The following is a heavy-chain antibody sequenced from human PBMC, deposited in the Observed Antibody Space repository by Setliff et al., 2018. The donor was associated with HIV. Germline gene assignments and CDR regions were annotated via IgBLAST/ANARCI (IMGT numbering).Heavy chain of an antibody. Sequence: PSETLSLTCAVYNVAISSNSYYWGWIRQPPGKGLEWIGSISQSGTTYYSPSLKNRVTISVDTSRNRFSLKLGSVTAADTAVYYCARGVAAAGLWGQGTLVTVSS. CDR2: ISQSGTT. CDR3: ARGVAAAGL. D-gene: IGHD6-13*01. V-gene: IGHV4-39*07. CDR1: NVAISSNSYY. J-gene: IGHJ4*02.